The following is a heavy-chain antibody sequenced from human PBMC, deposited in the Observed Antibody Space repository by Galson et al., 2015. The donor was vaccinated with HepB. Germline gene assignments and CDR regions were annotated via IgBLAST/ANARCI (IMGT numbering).Heavy chain of an antibody. J-gene: IGHJ4*02. CDR2: INAGNGNT. Sequence: SVKVSCKASGYTFTSYAMHWVRQAPGQRLEWMGWINAGNGNTQYSQKFQGRVTITRDTSASTAYMELSSLRSEDTAVYYCARERYLAGYYFDYWGQGTLVTVSS. V-gene: IGHV1-3*01. D-gene: IGHD6-19*01. CDR1: GYTFTSYA. CDR3: ARERYLAGYYFDY.